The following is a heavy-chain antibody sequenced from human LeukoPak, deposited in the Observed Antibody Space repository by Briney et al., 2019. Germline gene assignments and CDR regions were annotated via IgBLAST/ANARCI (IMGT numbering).Heavy chain of an antibody. V-gene: IGHV3-64*01. CDR3: ARESPGIAVAGILVY. D-gene: IGHD6-19*01. CDR1: GFTFSSYA. J-gene: IGHJ4*02. Sequence: GGSQRLSYAASGFTFSSYAMHWVRQAPGKGLEYVSAISSNGGSTYYANSVKGRFTISRDNSKNTLYLQMGSLRAEDMAVYYCARESPGIAVAGILVYWGPLTLVTVSS. CDR2: ISSNGGST.